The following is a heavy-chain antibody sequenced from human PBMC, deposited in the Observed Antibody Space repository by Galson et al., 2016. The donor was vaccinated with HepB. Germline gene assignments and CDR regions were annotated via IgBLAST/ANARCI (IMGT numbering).Heavy chain of an antibody. Sequence: SLRLSCAASGFTFSNYGMHWVRQAPGKGLEWVAADSMDGRRKFYADSVKGRFTISRDNSNSMLFLQMSSLRADDTAVYYRARRHEYCPPVGCSVDYWGQGTLVSASS. CDR1: GFTFSNYG. J-gene: IGHJ4*02. V-gene: IGHV3-30*03. CDR3: ARRHEYCPPVGCSVDY. CDR2: DSMDGRRK. D-gene: IGHD2/OR15-2a*01.